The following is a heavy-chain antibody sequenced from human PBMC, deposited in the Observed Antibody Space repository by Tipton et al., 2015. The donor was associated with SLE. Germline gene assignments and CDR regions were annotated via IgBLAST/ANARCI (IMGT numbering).Heavy chain of an antibody. CDR2: VHHSGST. J-gene: IGHJ1*01. CDR1: GGSISSSSHY. V-gene: IGHV4-39*01. D-gene: IGHD1-26*01. CDR3: ARGIEGAVGEH. Sequence: TLSLTCTVSGGSISSSSHYWVWIRQSPGKGLEWVGGVHHSGSTYYRPSLKSRVTITVDTSKNQFSLSLGSVTAADTAVYYCARGIEGAVGEHWGQGTLVTVSS.